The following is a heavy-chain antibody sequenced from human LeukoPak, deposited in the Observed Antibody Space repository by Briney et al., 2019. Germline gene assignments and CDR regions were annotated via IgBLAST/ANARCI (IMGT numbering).Heavy chain of an antibody. CDR1: GFTFSSYS. Sequence: GGSLRLSCAASGFTFSSYSMNWVRQAPGKGLEWVSYISSSSSSIHYADSVKGRFTISRDDAKNTLYLQMNSLRAEDTAVYYCARDLGPVHSGYWGQGTLVTVSS. CDR3: ARDLGPVHSGY. J-gene: IGHJ4*02. V-gene: IGHV3-48*01. CDR2: ISSSSSSI. D-gene: IGHD3-10*01.